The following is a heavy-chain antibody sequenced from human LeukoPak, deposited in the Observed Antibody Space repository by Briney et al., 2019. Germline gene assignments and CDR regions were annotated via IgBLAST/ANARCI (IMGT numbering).Heavy chain of an antibody. CDR2: IKNDGSDQ. V-gene: IGHV3-7*01. CDR1: GVTFSNYW. CDR3: ARASRGSPDDDC. Sequence: GESLRLSCAASGVTFSNYWMTWVRQAPGKGLEWVAIIKNDGSDQYYVDSVKGRFTISRDNAKNSLYLQMDSLRAEDTAVYYCARASRGSPDDDCWGQGTLVTVSS. D-gene: IGHD5-24*01. J-gene: IGHJ4*02.